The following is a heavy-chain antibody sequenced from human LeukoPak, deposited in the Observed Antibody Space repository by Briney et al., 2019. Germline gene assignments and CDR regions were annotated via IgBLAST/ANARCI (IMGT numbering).Heavy chain of an antibody. Sequence: KPSETLSLTCTVSGGSISSSSYYWGWIRQPPGKGLEWIGSVSYSGSTYYNPSLKSRVTISVDTSKNQFSLKLSSVTAADTAVYYCARDGYYDSSIDAFDIWGQGTMVTVSS. CDR1: GGSISSSSYY. CDR3: ARDGYYDSSIDAFDI. V-gene: IGHV4-39*07. CDR2: VSYSGST. D-gene: IGHD3-22*01. J-gene: IGHJ3*02.